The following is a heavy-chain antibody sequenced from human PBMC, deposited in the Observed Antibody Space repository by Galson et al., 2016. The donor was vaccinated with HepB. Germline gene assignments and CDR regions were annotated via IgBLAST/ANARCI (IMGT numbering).Heavy chain of an antibody. Sequence: SVKVSCKASGYSFTSYGITWVRQAPGQGLEWMGWINEYNGKTKYAQKFQGRVSMTTDTSTSTAYMALRSLSSDDTAIYYCARDQLINYDILTGTYYYSGMDVWGQGTTVTVSS. CDR2: INEYNGKT. V-gene: IGHV1-18*01. D-gene: IGHD3-9*01. CDR1: GYSFTSYG. J-gene: IGHJ6*02. CDR3: ARDQLINYDILTGTYYYSGMDV.